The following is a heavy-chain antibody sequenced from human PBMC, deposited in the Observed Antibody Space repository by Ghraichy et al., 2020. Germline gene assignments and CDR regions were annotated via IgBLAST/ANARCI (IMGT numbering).Heavy chain of an antibody. Sequence: GESLNISCAASGFPFSGSSMHWVRQASGEGLEWVGRIRSKANSYATAYAASVKGRFTISRDDSKNTAYLQMNSLKTEDTAVYYCTRHVSRGGLPDTNYYHYGMDVWGQGTTVTVSS. CDR2: IRSKANSYAT. J-gene: IGHJ6*02. CDR3: TRHVSRGGLPDTNYYHYGMDV. D-gene: IGHD1-14*01. V-gene: IGHV3-73*01. CDR1: GFPFSGSS.